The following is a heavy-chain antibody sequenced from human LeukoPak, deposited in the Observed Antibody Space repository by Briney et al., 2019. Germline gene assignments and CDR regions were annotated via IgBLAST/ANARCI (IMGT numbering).Heavy chain of an antibody. J-gene: IGHJ3*02. V-gene: IGHV4-38-2*01. CDR1: GYSIVSVYY. Sequence: PSETLSLTCAVSGYSIVSVYYWGWIRQPPGKGLEGSGSIYHSGSTYYNPSLKSRVTISVDTSKNQFSLKLSAVTAADTAVYYCARQGDSLADSFDIWGQGTMVTVSS. D-gene: IGHD2-21*01. CDR3: ARQGDSLADSFDI. CDR2: IYHSGST.